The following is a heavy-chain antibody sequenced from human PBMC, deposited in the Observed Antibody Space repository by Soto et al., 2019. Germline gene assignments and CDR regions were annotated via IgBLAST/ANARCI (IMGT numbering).Heavy chain of an antibody. CDR2: ISAYNGNT. J-gene: IGHJ1*01. CDR1: GYTFTSYG. Sequence: ASVKVSCKASGYTFTSYGISWVRQAPGQGLEWMGWISAYNGNTNYAQKLQGRVTMTTDTSTSTAYMELRSLRSDDTAVYYCARDRGSSGWDPNGLYFQHWGQGTLVTVSS. D-gene: IGHD6-19*01. V-gene: IGHV1-18*01. CDR3: ARDRGSSGWDPNGLYFQH.